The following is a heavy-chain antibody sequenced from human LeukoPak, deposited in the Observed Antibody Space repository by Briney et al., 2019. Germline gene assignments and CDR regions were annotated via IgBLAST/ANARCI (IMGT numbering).Heavy chain of an antibody. CDR3: ASVNYSNGGFDY. V-gene: IGHV4-59*08. Sequence: SETLSLTCTVSGGSISSYYWSWIRQPPGKGLEWIGYIYYSGSTNYNPSLKSRVTISVDTSKNQFSLKLSSVTAADTAVYYCASVNYSNGGFDYWGQGTLVTVSS. CDR1: GGSISSYY. D-gene: IGHD4-11*01. J-gene: IGHJ4*02. CDR2: IYYSGST.